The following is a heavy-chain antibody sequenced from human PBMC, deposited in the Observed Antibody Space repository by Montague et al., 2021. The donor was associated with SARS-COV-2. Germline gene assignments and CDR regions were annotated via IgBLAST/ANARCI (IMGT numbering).Heavy chain of an antibody. J-gene: IGHJ4*02. D-gene: IGHD4-17*01. V-gene: IGHV4-59*02. CDR3: ARENTVTTFGGPYYIDS. CDR2: IYDGGST. Sequence: SETLSLTCIVSGSSVRSYYWSWIRQPPGKGLEWIGYIYDGGSTNYNPSLKSRVTISVDTSKNQFSLKLSSVTAADTAVYYCARENTVTTFGGPYYIDSWGQGTLVTVS. CDR1: GSSVRSYY.